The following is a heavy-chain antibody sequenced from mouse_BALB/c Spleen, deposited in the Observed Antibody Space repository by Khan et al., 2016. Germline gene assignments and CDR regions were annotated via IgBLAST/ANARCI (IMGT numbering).Heavy chain of an antibody. V-gene: IGHV1S135*01. CDR3: ARWDGNYVPFAY. CDR1: GYAFTTYN. CDR2: IDPYNGVS. D-gene: IGHD2-1*01. Sequence: LQQSGPELVKPGASVKVSCKGAGYAFTTYNMYWVKQSHGKSLEWIGYIDPYNGVSSYNQKFKDKATLTVDESSSTAYMHLNSLTSKDSAVYCCARWDGNYVPFAYWGQGTLVTVSA. J-gene: IGHJ3*01.